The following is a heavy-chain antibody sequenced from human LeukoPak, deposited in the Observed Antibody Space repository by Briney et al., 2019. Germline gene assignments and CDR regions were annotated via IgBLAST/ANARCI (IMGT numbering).Heavy chain of an antibody. CDR2: IKQDGGEI. D-gene: IGHD6-13*01. CDR1: GFTFSNYF. Sequence: GGSLRLSCAASGFTFSNYFMSWIRQAPGKGLEWVANIKQDGGEIYYVDSVKGRFTISRDNAKNSVSLQMNSLRAEDTAIYYCATYLRNTAAGYYYFEYWGQGTLDTVSS. V-gene: IGHV3-7*01. CDR3: ATYLRNTAAGYYYFEY. J-gene: IGHJ4*02.